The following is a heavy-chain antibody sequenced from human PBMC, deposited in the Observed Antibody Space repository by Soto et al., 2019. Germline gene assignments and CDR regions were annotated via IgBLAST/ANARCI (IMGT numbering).Heavy chain of an antibody. V-gene: IGHV4-34*01. CDR3: ARVPFYYGSGSYYRSYGMDV. Sequence: SETLSLTCVVYGVSFSDYERSWIRQPPGKGLEWIGEINHSESTNYNPSLKSRFTISVDTSKNQFSLKLSSVTAADTAVYYCARVPFYYGSGSYYRSYGMDVWGQGTMVT. CDR2: INHSEST. J-gene: IGHJ6*02. D-gene: IGHD3-10*01. CDR1: GVSFSDYE.